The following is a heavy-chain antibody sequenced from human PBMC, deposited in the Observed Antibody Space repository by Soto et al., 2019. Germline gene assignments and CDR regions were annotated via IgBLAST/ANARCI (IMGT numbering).Heavy chain of an antibody. CDR2: ISGSGAST. V-gene: IGHV3-23*01. CDR3: AKDTELWFRGVDY. CDR1: GFTLSSYA. D-gene: IGHD5-18*01. J-gene: IGHJ4*02. Sequence: GXSLRLSCAASGFTLSSYAMSWFRQAPGKGLEWVLAISGSGASTYYADSVKGRFTISRDNSNNTLYLQMNSLRAEDTAVYYCAKDTELWFRGVDYWGQGNLVTVSS.